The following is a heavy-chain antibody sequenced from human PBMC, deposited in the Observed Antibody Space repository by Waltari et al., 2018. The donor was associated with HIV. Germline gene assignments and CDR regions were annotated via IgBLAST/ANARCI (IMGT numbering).Heavy chain of an antibody. D-gene: IGHD6-13*01. CDR2: VYFSGST. J-gene: IGHJ5*02. V-gene: IGHV4-59*01. Sequence: QVQLRESGPGLVKPSETLSLTCTVSGGSITSYYWSWIRQPPGRGLEWIGYVYFSGSTKYNPSLKSRVTISVDRSKNQFSLRVNSVTAADTAMYYCARQRQQPSVAWFDPWGQGALVTVSS. CDR3: ARQRQQPSVAWFDP. CDR1: GGSITSYY.